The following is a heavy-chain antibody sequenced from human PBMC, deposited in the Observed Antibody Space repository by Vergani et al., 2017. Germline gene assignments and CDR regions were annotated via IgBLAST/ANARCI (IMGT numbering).Heavy chain of an antibody. CDR2: ISSSSSYI. Sequence: EVQLVESGGGLVKPGGSLRLSCAASGFTFSSYSMNWVRQAPGKGLEWVSSISSSSSYIYYADSVKGRFTISRDNAKNSLYLQMNSLRAEDTAVYYCARDPGIFNDYENWFDPWGQGTLVTVSS. CDR1: GFTFSSYS. D-gene: IGHD4-17*01. J-gene: IGHJ5*02. CDR3: ARDPGIFNDYENWFDP. V-gene: IGHV3-21*01.